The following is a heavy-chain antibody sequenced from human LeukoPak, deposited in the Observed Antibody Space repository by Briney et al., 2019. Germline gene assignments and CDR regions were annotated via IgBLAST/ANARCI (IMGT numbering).Heavy chain of an antibody. Sequence: PSETLSLTCTVSGGSISSSSYYWGWIRQPPGKGLEWIGSIYYSGSTYYNPSLKSRVTISVDTSKNQFSLKLSSVTAADTAVYYCAKEGSYVAFEYWGQGTLVTVSS. J-gene: IGHJ4*02. V-gene: IGHV4-39*01. CDR2: IYYSGST. CDR3: AKEGSYVAFEY. D-gene: IGHD3-16*01. CDR1: GGSISSSSYY.